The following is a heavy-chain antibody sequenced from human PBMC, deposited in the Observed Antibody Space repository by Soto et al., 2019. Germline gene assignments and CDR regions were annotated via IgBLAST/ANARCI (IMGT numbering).Heavy chain of an antibody. J-gene: IGHJ3*02. CDR2: IWDDGSNK. CDR1: GFTFSSYG. Sequence: VQLVASGGGVVQHGRSLRLSCAASGFTFSSYGMHWVRQAPGTGLVWMAVIWDDGSNKYYADSVSGRFSSSRDNSKNTLYLQMNSLSAEDTAVYYCARDPTFGGVIAAADFDIWGQATMVTVAA. V-gene: IGHV3-33*01. CDR3: ARDPTFGGVIAAADFDI. D-gene: IGHD3-16*02.